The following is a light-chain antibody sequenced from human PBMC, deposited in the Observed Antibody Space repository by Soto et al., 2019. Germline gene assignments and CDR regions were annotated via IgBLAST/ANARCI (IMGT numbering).Light chain of an antibody. CDR3: SSYAGSNNFVV. V-gene: IGLV2-8*01. Sequence: QSALTQPPSASGSPGQSVTISCTGTSSDVGGYNYVSWHQQHPGKAPKLMIFEVTKRPSGVPVRFSGPKSGNTASLTVSGLQAEDEADYYCSSYAGSNNFVVFGGGTKLTVL. CDR2: EVT. J-gene: IGLJ2*01. CDR1: SSDVGGYNY.